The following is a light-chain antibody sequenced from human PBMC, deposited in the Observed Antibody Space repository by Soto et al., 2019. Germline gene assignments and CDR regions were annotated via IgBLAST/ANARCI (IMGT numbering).Light chain of an antibody. CDR1: SSDVGGYNY. CDR3: CSYAGSFYYV. J-gene: IGLJ1*01. CDR2: DVS. Sequence: QSALTQPRSVSGSPGQSVTISCTGTSSDVGGYNYVSWYQQHPGKAPKLMIYDVSKRPSGVPDRFSGSKSGNTASLTISGIQAEDEADYYCCSYAGSFYYVFGTGTKVTVL. V-gene: IGLV2-11*01.